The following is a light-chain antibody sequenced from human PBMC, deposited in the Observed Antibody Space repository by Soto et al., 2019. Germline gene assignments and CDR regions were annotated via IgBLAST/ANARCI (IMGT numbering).Light chain of an antibody. CDR3: SSYKSSSTLPYV. J-gene: IGLJ1*01. Sequence: QSALTQPASVSGSPGLSITISCTGTSSDVGGYNLVSWYQQYPDKAPKLMIFDVNTRPSGVSNRFSGSKSGNTASLTISGLQAEDEADYYCSSYKSSSTLPYVFGTGTQLTVL. CDR1: SSDVGGYNL. V-gene: IGLV2-14*01. CDR2: DVN.